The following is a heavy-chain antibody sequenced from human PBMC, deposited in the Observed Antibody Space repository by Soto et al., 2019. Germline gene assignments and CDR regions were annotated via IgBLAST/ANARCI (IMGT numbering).Heavy chain of an antibody. CDR1: GGSISAYD. V-gene: IGHV4-59*01. CDR2: FSASGTT. Sequence: PSETLSLTCTVSGGSISAYDWSWIRQPPGKGLEWIGDFSASGTTNYNPSLESRVTISVDTSKNQFSLNLSSVTAADTAVYYCAREVGSNYYNFWGQGTLVTVS. J-gene: IGHJ4*02. D-gene: IGHD4-4*01. CDR3: AREVGSNYYNF.